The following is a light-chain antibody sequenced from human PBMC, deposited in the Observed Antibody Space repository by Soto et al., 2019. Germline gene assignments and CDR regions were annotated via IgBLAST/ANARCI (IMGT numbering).Light chain of an antibody. CDR1: QDISTL. Sequence: DIQMTQSPSSVSASIGDTVTITCRASQDISTLLAWYQQKPGKAPKLLIYGASTLESGVPSRFSGRGSGTDFTLTISSLQPEDFATYFCQQADSFPLTFGGGTKEEIK. V-gene: IGKV1D-12*01. CDR2: GAS. CDR3: QQADSFPLT. J-gene: IGKJ4*01.